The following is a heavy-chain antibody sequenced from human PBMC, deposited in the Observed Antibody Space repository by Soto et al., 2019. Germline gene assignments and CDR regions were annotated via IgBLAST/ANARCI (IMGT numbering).Heavy chain of an antibody. Sequence: SQTLSLTCAISGDSVSSNSTTWNWIRQSPSRGLEWLGRTYYRSKWYNDYAVSVKSRIIINPDTSKNQFSLQLNSVTPEDTAIYYCTRGGYNWFDPWGQGTLVTVSS. CDR2: TYYRSKWYN. CDR3: TRGGYNWFDP. J-gene: IGHJ5*02. V-gene: IGHV6-1*01. CDR1: GDSVSSNSTT.